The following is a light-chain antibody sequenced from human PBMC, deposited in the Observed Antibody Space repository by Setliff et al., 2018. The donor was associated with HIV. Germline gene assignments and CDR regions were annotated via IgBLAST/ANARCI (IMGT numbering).Light chain of an antibody. CDR1: SSDIGTYDR. Sequence: LTQPAPVSGTPGQSITISCTGSSSDIGTYDRVSWYQQRPDGGPRLIIYDVIHRPSGVPHRFSGSKSGNTASLTISGLQTEDEADYYCMSYLSTNSYVFGTGTKVTV. CDR3: MSYLSTNSYV. J-gene: IGLJ1*01. CDR2: DVI. V-gene: IGLV2-14*03.